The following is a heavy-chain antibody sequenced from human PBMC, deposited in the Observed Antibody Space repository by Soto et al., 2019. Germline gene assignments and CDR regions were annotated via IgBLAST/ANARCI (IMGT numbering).Heavy chain of an antibody. D-gene: IGHD6-6*01. CDR3: AGRKSAHYGMDV. J-gene: IGHJ6*02. V-gene: IGHV3-7*03. Sequence: EEQVEESGGGLVQPGGSLRLSCVASGFTFSRFWMSWVRQAPGKGLEWVANIKEDGSEKYYADSMKGRFTISRDNGKNSLYLQMNRLRAEDTAVYYGAGRKSAHYGMDVWGQGTTVTVSS. CDR2: IKEDGSEK. CDR1: GFTFSRFW.